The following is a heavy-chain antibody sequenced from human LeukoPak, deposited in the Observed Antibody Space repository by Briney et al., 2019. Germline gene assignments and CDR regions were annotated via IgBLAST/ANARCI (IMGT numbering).Heavy chain of an antibody. J-gene: IGHJ4*02. Sequence: KPSETLSLTCTVSGGSIGSHYWSWIRQPPGKGLEWIGYIYYSGSTNYNPSLKSRVTISVDTSKDQFSLKLSSVTAADTAVYYCARYYYDSSGYYSDYWGQGTLVTVSS. CDR2: IYYSGST. D-gene: IGHD3-22*01. V-gene: IGHV4-59*11. CDR3: ARYYYDSSGYYSDY. CDR1: GGSIGSHY.